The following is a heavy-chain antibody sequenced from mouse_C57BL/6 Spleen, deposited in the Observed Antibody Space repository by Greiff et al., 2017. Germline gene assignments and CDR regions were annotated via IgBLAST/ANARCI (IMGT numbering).Heavy chain of an antibody. CDR2: IDPNSGGT. D-gene: IGHD1-1*01. Sequence: QVQLQQPGAELVKPGASVKLSCKASGYTFTSYWMPWVKQRPGRGLAWIGRIDPNSGGTKYNENFKSKATLTVDKPSSTAYMQLNSLTSEDSAVYYCARRTTFLYWYFEVWGKGTTVTVSS. CDR1: GYTFTSYW. J-gene: IGHJ1*03. CDR3: ARRTTFLYWYFEV. V-gene: IGHV1-72*01.